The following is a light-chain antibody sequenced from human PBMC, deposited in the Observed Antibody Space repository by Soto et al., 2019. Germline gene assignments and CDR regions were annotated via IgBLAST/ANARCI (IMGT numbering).Light chain of an antibody. CDR3: QQYNDWPPYT. CDR1: QSVRSN. CDR2: AAS. Sequence: EIAMTQSPATLSVSPGERVTLSCRASQSVRSNLARFQQKPGQAPRLLIFAASTRATGVPARFSGSGSGTDFTLTISSLQSEDFAVYYCQQYNDWPPYTFGQGTKLEIK. J-gene: IGKJ2*01. V-gene: IGKV3-15*01.